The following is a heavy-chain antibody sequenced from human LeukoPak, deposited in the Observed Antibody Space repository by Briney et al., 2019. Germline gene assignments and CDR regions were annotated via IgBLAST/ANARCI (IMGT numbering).Heavy chain of an antibody. J-gene: IGHJ4*02. CDR1: GFTFSSYW. V-gene: IGHV3-30*03. Sequence: GGSLRLSCAASGFTFSSYWMHWVRQAPGKGLEWVAVISYDGSNKYYADSVKGRFTISRDNSKNTLYLQMNSLRAEDTAVYYCAFRGGSKGYYFDYWGQGTLVTVSS. D-gene: IGHD1-26*01. CDR2: ISYDGSNK. CDR3: AFRGGSKGYYFDY.